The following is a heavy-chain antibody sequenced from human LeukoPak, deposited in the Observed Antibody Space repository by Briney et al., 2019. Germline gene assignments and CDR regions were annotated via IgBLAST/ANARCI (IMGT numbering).Heavy chain of an antibody. CDR3: AKALSTSLRWRFDY. J-gene: IGHJ4*02. CDR2: ISWNSGSI. D-gene: IGHD4-23*01. Sequence: PGGSLRLSCAASGFTFTSYAMSWVRQAPGKGLEWVSGISWNSGSIGYADSVKGRFTISRDNAKNSLYLQMNSLRAEDTALYYCAKALSTSLRWRFDYWGQGTLVTVSS. CDR1: GFTFTSYA. V-gene: IGHV3-9*01.